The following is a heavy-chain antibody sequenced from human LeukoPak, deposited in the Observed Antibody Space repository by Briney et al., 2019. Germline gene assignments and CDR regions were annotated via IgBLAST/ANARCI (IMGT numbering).Heavy chain of an antibody. J-gene: IGHJ2*01. CDR2: IRSKAYGGTT. V-gene: IGHV3-49*05. CDR3: ARVRAVAGTAWYFDL. Sequence: NPGGSLRLSCTASGFTFGDYAMSWFRQAPGKGLEWVGFIRSKAYGGTTEYAASVKGRFTISRDNAKNSLYLQMDSLRAEDTAVYYCARVRAVAGTAWYFDLWGRGTLVTVSS. CDR1: GFTFGDYA. D-gene: IGHD6-19*01.